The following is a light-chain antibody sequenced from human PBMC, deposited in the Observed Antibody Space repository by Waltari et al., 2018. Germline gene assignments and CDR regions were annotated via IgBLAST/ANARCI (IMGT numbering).Light chain of an antibody. CDR1: QSISSW. V-gene: IGKV1-5*03. J-gene: IGKJ1*01. Sequence: DIQMTQSPSTLSASVGDRVTITCRASQSISSWLAWYQQKPGKAPNLLIYKASSLESVGLSNFIGSGSGTEVTLTISSLQPDDFATYYCQQYNSYPWTFGQGTKVEIK. CDR3: QQYNSYPWT. CDR2: KAS.